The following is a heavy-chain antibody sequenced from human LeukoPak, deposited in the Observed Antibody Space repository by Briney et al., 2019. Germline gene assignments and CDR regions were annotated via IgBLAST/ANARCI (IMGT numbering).Heavy chain of an antibody. V-gene: IGHV3-49*03. CDR1: GVTFCDDA. CDR3: TRDLPALAYCGGDCYSSDAFDS. CDR2: IRSRAHGGTT. J-gene: IGHJ3*02. D-gene: IGHD2-21*02. Sequence: GGSLRLSCTPSGVTFCDDAVSCLPQAPGKGGECVGFIRSRAHGGTTECAASGKGRFTISRDDSKSIDYLQMNSLKTEDTAVYYCTRDLPALAYCGGDCYSSDAFDSWGQGAMVTVSS.